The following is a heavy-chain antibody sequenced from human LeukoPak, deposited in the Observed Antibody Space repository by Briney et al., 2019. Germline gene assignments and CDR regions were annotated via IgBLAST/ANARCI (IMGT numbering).Heavy chain of an antibody. CDR3: ATVGPLMVRGVIRPEAIRPY. D-gene: IGHD3-10*01. CDR2: INHSGST. V-gene: IGHV4-34*01. Sequence: PSETLSLTCAVYGGSFSGYYWSWIRQPPGKGLEWIGEINHSGSTNYNPSLKSRVTISVDTSKNQFSLKLSSVTAADTAVYYCATVGPLMVRGVIRPEAIRPYWGQGTLVTVSS. J-gene: IGHJ4*02. CDR1: GGSFSGYY.